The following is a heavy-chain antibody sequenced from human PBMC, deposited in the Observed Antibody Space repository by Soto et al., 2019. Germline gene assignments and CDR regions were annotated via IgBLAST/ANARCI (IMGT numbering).Heavy chain of an antibody. CDR1: GGTFSSYT. CDR3: ARDSGILWFGESPTDDY. J-gene: IGHJ4*02. V-gene: IGHV1-69*08. Sequence: QVQLVQSGAEVKKPGSSVKVSCKASGGTFSSYTISWVRQAPGQGLEWMGRIIPILGIANYAQKFQGRVTITADKSTSTAYMELSSLRSEDTAVYYCARDSGILWFGESPTDDYWGQGTLVTVSS. CDR2: IIPILGIA. D-gene: IGHD3-10*01.